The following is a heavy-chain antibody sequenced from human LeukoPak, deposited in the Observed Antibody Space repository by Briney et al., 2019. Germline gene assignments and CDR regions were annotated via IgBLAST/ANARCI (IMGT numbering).Heavy chain of an antibody. CDR1: GGTFSSYT. CDR2: IIPILGIA. CDR3: ARVAEPGLFDY. Sequence: ASVKVSCKASGGTFSSYTTSWVRQAPGQGLEWMGRIIPILGIANYAQKFQGRVTITADKSTSTVYMELSSLRSEDTAVYYCARVAEPGLFDYWGQGTLVTVSS. J-gene: IGHJ4*02. V-gene: IGHV1-69*02. D-gene: IGHD1-14*01.